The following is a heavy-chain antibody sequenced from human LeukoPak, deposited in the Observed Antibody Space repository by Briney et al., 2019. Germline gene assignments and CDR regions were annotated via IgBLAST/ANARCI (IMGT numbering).Heavy chain of an antibody. CDR2: IWYDGSNK. Sequence: GGSLRLSCAASGFTFSSYGMHWVSQAPGKGLEWVAVIWYDGSNKYYADSVKGRFTISRDNSKNTLYLQMNSLRAEDTAVYYCASSYYYDSSGYLDYWGQGTLVTVSS. CDR3: ASSYYYDSSGYLDY. CDR1: GFTFSSYG. J-gene: IGHJ4*02. D-gene: IGHD3-22*01. V-gene: IGHV3-33*08.